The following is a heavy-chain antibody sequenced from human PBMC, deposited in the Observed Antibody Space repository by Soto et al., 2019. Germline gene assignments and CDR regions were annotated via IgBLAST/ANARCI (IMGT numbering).Heavy chain of an antibody. D-gene: IGHD3-10*01. CDR1: GFTFSSYG. CDR2: IWYDGSNK. CDR3: ARDKGRVQLWFGVGY. V-gene: IGHV3-33*01. Sequence: QVQLVESGGGVVQPGRSLRLSCAASGFTFSSYGMHWVRQAPGKGLEWVAVIWYDGSNKYYADSVKGRFTISRDNSKNTLYLQMNSLRAEDTAVYYCARDKGRVQLWFGVGYWGQGTLVTVSS. J-gene: IGHJ4*02.